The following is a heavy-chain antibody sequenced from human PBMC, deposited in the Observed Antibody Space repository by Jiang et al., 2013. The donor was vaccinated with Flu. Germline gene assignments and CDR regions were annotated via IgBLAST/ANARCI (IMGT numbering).Heavy chain of an antibody. Sequence: VQLVESGGGVVQPGRSLRLSCVASGLDFDSYGMYWVRQAPGKGLEWVAFITYDSDTKQYADSVKGRFTISRDNPRNTLFLHMNSQRAEDTAVYYCVRLRIFRGPFDYWGQGTLVTVSS. D-gene: IGHD2-21*01. CDR3: VRLRIFRGPFDY. V-gene: IGHV3-30*19. CDR2: ITYDSDTK. J-gene: IGHJ4*02. CDR1: GLDFDSYG.